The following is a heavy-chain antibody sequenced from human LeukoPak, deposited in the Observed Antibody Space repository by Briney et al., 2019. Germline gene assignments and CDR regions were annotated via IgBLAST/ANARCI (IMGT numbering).Heavy chain of an antibody. J-gene: IGHJ4*02. Sequence: PGGSLRLSCAASGFTFSNYAMSWVRQAPGKGLEWVSVITGSGGSTYHADSVKCRFTISRDNSKDTVYLQMNSLRAEDTAVYYCAKDNSPYVVDEISTNWGQGTLVTVSS. D-gene: IGHD2-15*01. CDR3: AKDNSPYVVDEISTN. CDR2: ITGSGGST. V-gene: IGHV3-23*01. CDR1: GFTFSNYA.